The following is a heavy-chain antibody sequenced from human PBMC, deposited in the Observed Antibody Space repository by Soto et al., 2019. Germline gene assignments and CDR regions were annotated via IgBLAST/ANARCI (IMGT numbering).Heavy chain of an antibody. J-gene: IGHJ5*02. CDR3: TREQSDDNYFDP. CDR1: GGSISSYF. V-gene: IGHV4-59*01. D-gene: IGHD6-19*01. Sequence: SETLSLTFTVSGGSISSYFYNWVRQHPGKGLEWIGSVYYTGTTDYNPSLKSRVTISLDKSKSQFSLRLISVTAADTAVYYCTREQSDDNYFDPWGQGTLVT. CDR2: VYYTGTT.